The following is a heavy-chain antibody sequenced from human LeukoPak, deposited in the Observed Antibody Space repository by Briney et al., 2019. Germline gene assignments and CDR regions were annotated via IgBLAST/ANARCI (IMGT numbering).Heavy chain of an antibody. D-gene: IGHD2-2*01. J-gene: IGHJ5*02. V-gene: IGHV4-59*08. CDR3: ARHPTSRLPFDP. Sequence: SETLSLTCTVSGGSISSYYWSWIRQPPGKGLEWIGYIYYSGSTNYNPSLKSRVTISVDTSKNQFSLKLSSVTAADTAVYYCARHPTSRLPFDPWGQGTLVTVSS. CDR2: IYYSGST. CDR1: GGSISSYY.